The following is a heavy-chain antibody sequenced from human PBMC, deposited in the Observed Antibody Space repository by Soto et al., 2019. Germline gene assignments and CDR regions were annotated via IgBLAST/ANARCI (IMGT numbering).Heavy chain of an antibody. V-gene: IGHV4-4*02. D-gene: IGHD5-12*01. CDR2: ISLNGDI. J-gene: IGHJ4*03. CDR3: ATRATRPGGPV. Sequence: QVQLQESGPGLVESSGTLSLTCAVYGGSITSGHWWTWVRQSPGKGLEWIGEISLNGDINYSPSLPSPVTVSMAMSRIHLSLRLTSVPAADTAVYYFATRATRPGGPVWGPGTVVTVSS. CDR1: GGSITSGHW.